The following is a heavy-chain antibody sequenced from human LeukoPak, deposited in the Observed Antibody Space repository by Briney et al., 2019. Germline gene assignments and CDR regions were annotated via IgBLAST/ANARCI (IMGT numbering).Heavy chain of an antibody. Sequence: MASVTLSLTCTVSGGSISSSSYYWGWIRQPPGKGLEWIGSIYYSGSTYYNPSLKSRVTISVDTSKNQFSLKLSSVTAADTAVYYCARERELQFQHWGQGTLVTVSS. CDR3: ARERELQFQH. CDR1: GGSISSSSYY. V-gene: IGHV4-39*02. CDR2: IYYSGST. J-gene: IGHJ1*01. D-gene: IGHD1-26*01.